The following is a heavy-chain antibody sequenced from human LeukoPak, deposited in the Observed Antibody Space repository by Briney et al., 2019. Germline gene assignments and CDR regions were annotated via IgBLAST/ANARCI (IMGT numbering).Heavy chain of an antibody. D-gene: IGHD3-22*01. CDR3: ARVSSRRLPPSYSYDRRNYFDY. Sequence: PSETLSLTCAVYGGSFSGYYWSWIRQPPGKGLEWIGQINHSGSTNYSPSLKSRVTISVDTSKNQFSLKLSSVTAADTAVYYCARVSSRRLPPSYSYDRRNYFDYWGQGTLVTVSS. CDR1: GGSFSGYY. J-gene: IGHJ4*02. V-gene: IGHV4-34*01. CDR2: INHSGST.